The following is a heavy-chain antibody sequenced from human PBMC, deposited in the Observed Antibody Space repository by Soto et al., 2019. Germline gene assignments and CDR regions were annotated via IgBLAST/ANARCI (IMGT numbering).Heavy chain of an antibody. D-gene: IGHD4-17*01. J-gene: IGHJ6*02. CDR2: IYHSGTT. Sequence: PSETLSLTCAVSGGSLSSGGYSWSWIRQPPGKGLEWIGYIYHSGTTYYNPSLKSRVTISVDRSKNQFSLKLSSVTAADTAVYYCARAHYGDYAYGMDVWGQGTTVTVSS. CDR3: ARAHYGDYAYGMDV. CDR1: GGSLSSGGYS. V-gene: IGHV4-30-2*01.